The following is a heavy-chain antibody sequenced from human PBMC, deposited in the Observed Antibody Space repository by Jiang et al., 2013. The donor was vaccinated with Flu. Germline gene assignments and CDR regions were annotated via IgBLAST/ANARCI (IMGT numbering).Heavy chain of an antibody. CDR1: GYTFTGYY. J-gene: IGHJ4*02. D-gene: IGHD2-15*01. V-gene: IGHV1-2*04. CDR3: ARVATLIGYCSGGSCPPYFDY. CDR2: INPNSGGT. Sequence: SGAEVKKPGASVKVSCKASGYTFTGYYMHWVRQAPGQGLEWMGWINPNSGGTNYAQKFQGWVTMTRDTSISTAYMELSRLRSDDTAVYYCARVATLIGYCSGGSCPPYFDYWGQGTLVTVSS.